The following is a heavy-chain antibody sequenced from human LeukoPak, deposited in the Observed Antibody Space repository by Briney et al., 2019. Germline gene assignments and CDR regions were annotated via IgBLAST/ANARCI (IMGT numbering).Heavy chain of an antibody. CDR2: LYHGGST. CDR1: GGSVCSFY. D-gene: IGHD3-3*01. J-gene: IGHJ3*02. CDR3: ARANPDLSIGGDAFDI. V-gene: IGHV4-59*02. Sequence: TSETLSLTCSVCGGSVCSFYWMWLGPRPGKGREGMGYLYHGGSTIYNPSLKSRVTISVETSNNQLSLKLSSVTAADTAVYYCARANPDLSIGGDAFDIWAQGTRVIVS.